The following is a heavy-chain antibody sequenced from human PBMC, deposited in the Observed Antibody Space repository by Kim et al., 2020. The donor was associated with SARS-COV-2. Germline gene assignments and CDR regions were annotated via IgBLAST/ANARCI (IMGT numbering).Heavy chain of an antibody. J-gene: IGHJ4*02. CDR3: ASTYYYDSSGHGMGDGIIWPLY. V-gene: IGHV4-59*13. CDR1: GGSISSYY. CDR2: IYYSGST. Sequence: SETLSLTCTVSGGSISSYYWSWIRQPPGKGLEWIGYIYYSGSTNYNPSLKSRVTISVDTSKNQFSLKLSSVTAADTAVYYCASTYYYDSSGHGMGDGIIWPLYWGQGTLVTVSS. D-gene: IGHD3-22*01.